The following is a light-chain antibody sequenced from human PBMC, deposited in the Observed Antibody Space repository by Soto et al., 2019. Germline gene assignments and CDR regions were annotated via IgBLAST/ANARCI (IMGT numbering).Light chain of an antibody. CDR1: SGHTYSA. CDR3: QTWVTGMQV. Sequence: QPVLTQSPSASASLGASVKLTCTLSSGHTYSAIAWHQQQPEKGPRYLMKVNSDGSHIMGDGIPDRFSGSSSGAERYLTISSLQSEDEADYYCQTWVTGMQVFGGGTKVTVL. V-gene: IGLV4-69*01. J-gene: IGLJ3*02. CDR2: VNSDGSH.